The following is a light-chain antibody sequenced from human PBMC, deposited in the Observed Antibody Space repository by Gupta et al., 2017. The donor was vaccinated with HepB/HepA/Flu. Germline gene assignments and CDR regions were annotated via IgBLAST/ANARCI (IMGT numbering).Light chain of an antibody. J-gene: IGKJ1*01. CDR2: GAS. V-gene: IGKV3-15*01. CDR3: QQYNNWPPWT. CDR1: QSVSSN. Sequence: EIVMTQSPATLSVSPGERATLSCRASQSVSSNLAWYQQKPGQAPRLLIYGASTRDTGIPARFSGSGYGTEFTLTISSRHSEDFAVYYCQQYNNWPPWTFGQGTKVEIK.